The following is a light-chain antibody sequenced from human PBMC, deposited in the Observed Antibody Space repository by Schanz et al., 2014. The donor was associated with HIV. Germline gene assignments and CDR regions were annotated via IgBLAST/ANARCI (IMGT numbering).Light chain of an antibody. CDR2: GAS. CDR3: QQYHSSRGT. Sequence: EIVLTQSPGTLSLSLGERATLSCRASQGISTSYLAWYQQKPGQAPRLLIYGASNRATGIPDKFSGSGSGTDFTLTISRLEPEDFAVYYCQQYHSSRGTFGGGTKVELK. CDR1: QGISTSY. J-gene: IGKJ4*01. V-gene: IGKV3-20*01.